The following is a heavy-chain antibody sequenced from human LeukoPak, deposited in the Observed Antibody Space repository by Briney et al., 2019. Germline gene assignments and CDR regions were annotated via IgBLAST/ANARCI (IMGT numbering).Heavy chain of an antibody. CDR3: ARDRKVNWFDP. J-gene: IGHJ5*02. CDR1: GGSISSGSYY. V-gene: IGHV4-61*02. Sequence: SQTLSLTCTVCGGSISSGSYYWSWIRQPAGKGLEWIGRIYTSGSTNYNPSLKSRVTISVDTSKNQFSLKLSSVTAADMAVYYCARDRKVNWFDPWGQGTLVTVSS. CDR2: IYTSGST.